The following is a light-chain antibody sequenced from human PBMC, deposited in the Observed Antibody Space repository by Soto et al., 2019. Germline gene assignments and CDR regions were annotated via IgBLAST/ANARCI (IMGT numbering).Light chain of an antibody. J-gene: IGLJ2*01. V-gene: IGLV1-40*01. CDR3: QSFDTRLNTVV. Sequence: QSVVTQPPSVSGAPGQRVTISCTGSSSNIGADYDVHWYQHFLGRAPKLLIYGNKNRPSGVPDRFSGTKSGTSASLDITGLQAEDEADYYCQSFDTRLNTVVFGGGTKLTVL. CDR2: GNK. CDR1: SSNIGADYD.